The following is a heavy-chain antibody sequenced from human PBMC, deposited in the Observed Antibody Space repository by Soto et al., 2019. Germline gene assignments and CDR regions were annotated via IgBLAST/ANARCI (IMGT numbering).Heavy chain of an antibody. D-gene: IGHD6-19*01. CDR2: ISGSGTST. Sequence: GGSLRLSCTASGFTFSSYAMTWVRQAPGRGLEWVSSISGSGTSTYDAYSVKGRFTISRENSKNTLYLQMNSLRAEDTAIYYCATPAGYTSAWYSPSYDYWGQGALVTVSS. CDR1: GFTFSSYA. CDR3: ATPAGYTSAWYSPSYDY. V-gene: IGHV3-23*01. J-gene: IGHJ4*02.